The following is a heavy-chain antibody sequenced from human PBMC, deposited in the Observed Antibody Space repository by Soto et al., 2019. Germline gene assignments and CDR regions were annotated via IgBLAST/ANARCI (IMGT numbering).Heavy chain of an antibody. J-gene: IGHJ5*02. V-gene: IGHV4-34*01. CDR1: GGSFSGYY. CDR2: INHSGST. CDR3: ARAAVPNNWFDP. Sequence: QVQLQQWGAGLLKPSETLSLTCAVYGGSFSGYYWSWIRQPPGKGLEWIGEINHSGSTNYNPSLKSRVTIVVDTSKNQFSLKLSSVTAADTAVYYCARAAVPNNWFDPWGQGTLVTVSS. D-gene: IGHD6-13*01.